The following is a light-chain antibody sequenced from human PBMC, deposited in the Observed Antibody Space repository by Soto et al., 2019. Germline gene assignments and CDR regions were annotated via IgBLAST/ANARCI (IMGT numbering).Light chain of an antibody. J-gene: IGKJ1*01. CDR2: AAS. CDR1: QSISSY. Sequence: DIQMTQSPSTLSASIGDRVTITCRASQSISSYLNWYQQKPGTAPNLLIFAASSLQSGVPSRFSGSGSGTDFTLTISSLQPEDFATYYCQQSYNSPWTFGQGTKVDIK. V-gene: IGKV1-39*01. CDR3: QQSYNSPWT.